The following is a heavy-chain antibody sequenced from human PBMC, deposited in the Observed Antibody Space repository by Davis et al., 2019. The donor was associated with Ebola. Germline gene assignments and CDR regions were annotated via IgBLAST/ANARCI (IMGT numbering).Heavy chain of an antibody. J-gene: IGHJ6*03. CDR1: GFTFSSYG. Sequence: PGGSLRLSCAASGFTFSSYGMHWVRQAPGKGLEWVAVISYDGSNKYYADSVKGRFTISRDNSKNTLYLQMNSLRAEDTAVYYCAKSLPYGGIAGYYYMDVWGKGTTVTVSS. CDR3: AKSLPYGGIAGYYYMDV. D-gene: IGHD4-23*01. V-gene: IGHV3-30*18. CDR2: ISYDGSNK.